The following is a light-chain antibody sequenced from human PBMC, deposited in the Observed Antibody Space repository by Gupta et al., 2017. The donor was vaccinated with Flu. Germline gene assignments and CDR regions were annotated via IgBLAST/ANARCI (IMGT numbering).Light chain of an antibody. CDR1: SDSIASNY. Sequence: CTRSSDSIASNYVQWYQQRPGTSPTTVFYEDNQRPSGVPDRFSGSIDRSSNSASLTISGLKTEDEADYYCQSYEVFGGGTKLTVL. V-gene: IGLV6-57*01. CDR2: EDN. J-gene: IGLJ2*01. CDR3: QSYEV.